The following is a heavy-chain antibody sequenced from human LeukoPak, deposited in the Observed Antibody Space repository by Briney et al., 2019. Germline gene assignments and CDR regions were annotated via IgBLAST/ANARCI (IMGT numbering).Heavy chain of an antibody. Sequence: SGGSLRLSCAASGFTFSSYSMNWVRQAPGKGLEWVSYISSSSSTIYYADSVKGRFTISRDNAKNSLYLQMNSLRDEDTAVYYCARDAVVHYYDSSGYYSTPGSFDYWGQGTLVTVSS. V-gene: IGHV3-48*02. CDR1: GFTFSSYS. CDR3: ARDAVVHYYDSSGYYSTPGSFDY. CDR2: ISSSSSTI. D-gene: IGHD3-22*01. J-gene: IGHJ4*02.